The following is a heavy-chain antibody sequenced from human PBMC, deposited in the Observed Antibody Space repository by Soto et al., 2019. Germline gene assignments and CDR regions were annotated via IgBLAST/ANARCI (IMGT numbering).Heavy chain of an antibody. Sequence: QVQLVESGGGVVQPGRSLRLSCAASGFTFNNYGMHWVRQAPGKGLEWLALIWNDGSNNYYANSVKGRFTISRDNSKNTLYLQMSSVGAEDTAVYYCARRQIPPPTRGAANARGGMDVWGQGTTVTVSS. V-gene: IGHV3-33*01. CDR2: IWNDGSNN. CDR1: GFTFNNYG. D-gene: IGHD6-13*01. J-gene: IGHJ6*02. CDR3: ARRQIPPPTRGAANARGGMDV.